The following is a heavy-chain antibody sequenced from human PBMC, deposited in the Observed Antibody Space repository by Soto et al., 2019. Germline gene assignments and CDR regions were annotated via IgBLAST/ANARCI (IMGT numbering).Heavy chain of an antibody. CDR3: TGEDGSGY. J-gene: IGHJ4*02. CDR2: ISRDGGTK. Sequence: QVQLVESGGGVVQPGRSLRLSCAVSGFTVSTYGMHWVRQAPGKGLEWVAVISRDGGTKYYADSVKGRFTISRDNSRNTLFLEMNSLRGDDMAVYYCTGEDGSGYWGQGTLVTVSS. V-gene: IGHV3-30*03. CDR1: GFTVSTYG. D-gene: IGHD2-8*02.